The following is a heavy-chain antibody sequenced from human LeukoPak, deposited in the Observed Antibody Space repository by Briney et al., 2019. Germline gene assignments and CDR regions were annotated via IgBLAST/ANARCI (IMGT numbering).Heavy chain of an antibody. V-gene: IGHV1-2*02. Sequence: ASVKVSCKASGYTFSGYYIHWVRQAPGQGLEWMGWINPNSGGTNYAQKFQGRVTMTRDTSISTAYMELSRLRSDDTAVYYCARASMITFGGVIVPEYDYFDYWGQGTLVTVSS. CDR3: ARASMITFGGVIVPEYDYFDY. CDR1: GYTFSGYY. D-gene: IGHD3-16*02. CDR2: INPNSGGT. J-gene: IGHJ4*02.